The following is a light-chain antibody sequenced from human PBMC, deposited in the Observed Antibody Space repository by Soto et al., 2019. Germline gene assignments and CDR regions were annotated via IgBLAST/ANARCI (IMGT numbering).Light chain of an antibody. CDR3: QQYGNSFRP. V-gene: IGKV3-20*01. J-gene: IGKJ1*01. Sequence: EIVLTQSPGTLSLSPGERATLSCRASQSVSSSYLAWYQQKPGQAPRLLIYAASSRATYIPDRFSGSGSGTDFTLTISRLEPEYFAVYYCQQYGNSFRPFGQGTKVEIK. CDR2: AAS. CDR1: QSVSSSY.